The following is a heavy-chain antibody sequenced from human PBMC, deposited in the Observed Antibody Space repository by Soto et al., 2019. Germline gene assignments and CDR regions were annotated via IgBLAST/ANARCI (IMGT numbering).Heavy chain of an antibody. CDR3: ARALNRDL. Sequence: EVQLVESGGGLVQPGGSLRLSCAASGFTFSTYRMSWVRQAPGKGLECVARIKQDGSEKYYVDSVKGRVSISRDNAKNSRYLQLNRLGADDTAVYYCARALNRDLGGQGTLVNVSS. J-gene: IGHJ5*02. CDR2: IKQDGSEK. V-gene: IGHV3-7*01. CDR1: GFTFSTYR.